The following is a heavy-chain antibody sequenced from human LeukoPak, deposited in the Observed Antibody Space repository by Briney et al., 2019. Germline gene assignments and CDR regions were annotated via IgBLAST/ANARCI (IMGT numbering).Heavy chain of an antibody. CDR1: GGTLSNHA. Sequence: ASVKVSCKASGGTLSNHAVSWVRQATGQGLEWMGWMNPNSGNTGYAQKFQGRVTMTRNTSISTAYMELSSLRSEDTAVYYCAREDSSRFDPWGQGTLVTVSS. D-gene: IGHD6-13*01. J-gene: IGHJ5*02. CDR3: AREDSSRFDP. V-gene: IGHV1-8*02. CDR2: MNPNSGNT.